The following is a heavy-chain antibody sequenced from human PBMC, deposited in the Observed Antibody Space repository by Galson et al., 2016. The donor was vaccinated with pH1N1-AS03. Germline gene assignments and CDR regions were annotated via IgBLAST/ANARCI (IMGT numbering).Heavy chain of an antibody. CDR2: IGTYT. Sequence: SVKVSCKASGYTFTNYGISRVRQAPGQGLEYMGWIGTYTIYAQKLQGRVTMTTDTSTSTAYMGLRSLRSDDTAVYYCARSGSGSVYEGDFWGQGTLVSVSS. V-gene: IGHV1-18*01. CDR1: GYTFTNYG. CDR3: ARSGSGSVYEGDF. J-gene: IGHJ4*02. D-gene: IGHD3-10*01.